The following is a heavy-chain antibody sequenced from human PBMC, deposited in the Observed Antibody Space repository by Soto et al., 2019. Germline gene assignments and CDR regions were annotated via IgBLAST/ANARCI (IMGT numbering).Heavy chain of an antibody. V-gene: IGHV4-61*01. CDR3: ASRIADRGAYNWFDP. D-gene: IGHD6-13*01. J-gene: IGHJ5*02. CDR2: IYDTGTT. Sequence: SETLSLTCTVSGASVRSGSYYWSWVRQPPGRGLEWIGYIYDTGTTNYNPSLKSRVTISVDTSKNQFSLKLSSVTAADTAVYYCASRIADRGAYNWFDPWGQGTLVTVSS. CDR1: GASVRSGSYY.